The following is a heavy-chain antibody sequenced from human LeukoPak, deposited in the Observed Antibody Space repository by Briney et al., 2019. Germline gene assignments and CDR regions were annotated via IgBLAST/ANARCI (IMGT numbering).Heavy chain of an antibody. D-gene: IGHD3-9*01. V-gene: IGHV7-4-1*02. J-gene: IGHJ5*02. CDR3: ARVLPLYYDILTGYSPGNWFDP. CDR2: INTNTGNP. Sequence: GASVKVSCKASGGTFSSYAISWVRQAPGQGLEWMGWINTNTGNPTYAQGFTGRFVFSLDTSVSTAYLQISSLKAEDTAVYYCARVLPLYYDILTGYSPGNWFDPWGQGTLVTVSS. CDR1: GGTFSSYA.